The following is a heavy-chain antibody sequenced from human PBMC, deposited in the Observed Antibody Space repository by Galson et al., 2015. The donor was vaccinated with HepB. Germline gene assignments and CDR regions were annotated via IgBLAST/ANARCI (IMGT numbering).Heavy chain of an antibody. CDR2: TFYRSKWYN. D-gene: IGHD3-10*01. J-gene: IGHJ4*02. Sequence: CAISGDSVSSNGAAWNWIRQSPSRGLEWLGRTFYRSKWYNDYAVSVKSRITINPDTSKNQFSLQLSSVTPEDTAVYYCVRVRGSGLLIDYWGQGSLVTVSS. CDR3: VRVRGSGLLIDY. V-gene: IGHV6-1*01. CDR1: GDSVSSNGAA.